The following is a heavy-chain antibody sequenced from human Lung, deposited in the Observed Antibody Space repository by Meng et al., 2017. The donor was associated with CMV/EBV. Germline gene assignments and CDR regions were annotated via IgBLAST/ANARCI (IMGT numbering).Heavy chain of an antibody. Sequence: GESLKISCAASGFTFSSYWMHWVRQAPGKGLVWVSRINSDGSSTSYADSVKGRFTISRDNAKNTLYLQMNSLRAEDTAVYYCARAYGSSGFWGWGQGTLVTVSS. D-gene: IGHD2-15*01. CDR3: ARAYGSSGFWG. V-gene: IGHV3-74*01. CDR2: INSDGSST. CDR1: GFTFSSYW. J-gene: IGHJ4*02.